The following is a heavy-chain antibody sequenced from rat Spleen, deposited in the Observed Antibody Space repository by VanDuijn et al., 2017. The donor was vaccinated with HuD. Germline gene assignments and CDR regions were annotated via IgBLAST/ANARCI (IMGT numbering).Heavy chain of an antibody. D-gene: IGHD5-1*01. CDR1: GISFTDYS. CDR3: TRAPGKGYVMDA. Sequence: EVQVKESGPGLVQPSQTLSLPCTVSGISFTDYSVHWVRQPPGKGLEWMGVMWRSGSTEYNSGLKSRLSISRDTSKSQVFLNMNSLQTEDTAIYYCTRAPGKGYVMDAWGQGTAVTVSS. CDR2: MWRSGST. J-gene: IGHJ4*01. V-gene: IGHV2S63*01.